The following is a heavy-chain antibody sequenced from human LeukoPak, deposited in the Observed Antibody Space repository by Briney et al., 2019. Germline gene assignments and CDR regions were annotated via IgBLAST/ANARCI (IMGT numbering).Heavy chain of an antibody. CDR2: IYYSGST. J-gene: IGHJ6*02. CDR3: ARHYPVVVPAAHYYYGMDV. V-gene: IGHV4-39*01. Sequence: SETLSLTCTVSGGSISSSSYYWGWIRQPPGKGLEWIGSIYYSGSTYYNPSLKSRVTISVDTSKNQFSLKLSSVTAADTAVYYCARHYPVVVPAAHYYYGMDVWGQGTTVTVSS. CDR1: GGSISSSSYY. D-gene: IGHD2-2*01.